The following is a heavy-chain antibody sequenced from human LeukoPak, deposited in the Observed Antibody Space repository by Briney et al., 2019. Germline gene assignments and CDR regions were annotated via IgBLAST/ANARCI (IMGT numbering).Heavy chain of an antibody. CDR2: MNPKSGYT. CDR1: GYTFTNYD. J-gene: IGHJ4*02. V-gene: IGHV1-8*02. CDR3: ARGLAVADN. D-gene: IGHD6-19*01. Sequence: ASVKVSCRASGYTFTNYDINWVRQATGQGLEWMGWMNPKSGYTGYAQKFQGRVTMTRNTSISTAYMELSSLRSEDTAVYYCARGLAVADNWGQGTLVTVSS.